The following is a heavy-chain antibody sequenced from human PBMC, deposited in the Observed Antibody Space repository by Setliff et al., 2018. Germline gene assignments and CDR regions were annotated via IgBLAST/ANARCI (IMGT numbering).Heavy chain of an antibody. CDR1: GGSISSHY. V-gene: IGHV4-59*11. J-gene: IGHJ3*02. CDR2: IYYSGST. D-gene: IGHD3-9*01. CDR3: ARVFYYDILTYAFDI. Sequence: ASETLSLTCTVSGGSISSHYWSWIRQPPGKGLEWIGSIYYSGSTNYNPSLKSRVTISVDTSKNQFSLKLSSVTAADTAVYYCARVFYYDILTYAFDIWGQGTMVTV.